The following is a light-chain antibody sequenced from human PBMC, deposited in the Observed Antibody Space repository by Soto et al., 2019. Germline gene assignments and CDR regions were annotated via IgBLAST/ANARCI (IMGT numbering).Light chain of an antibody. CDR3: LEHNTYPPT. J-gene: IGKJ1*01. CDR1: QGISNY. V-gene: IGKV1-17*03. CDR2: AAS. Sequence: DIQMTQSPSAMSASVGDRVIITCRASQGISNYLAWFQQKPGNVPKRLIYAASDLQPGVPSRFSGTGSGTEFTLTMSSLQPEDFETYYSLEHNTYPPTFGNGTKADIX.